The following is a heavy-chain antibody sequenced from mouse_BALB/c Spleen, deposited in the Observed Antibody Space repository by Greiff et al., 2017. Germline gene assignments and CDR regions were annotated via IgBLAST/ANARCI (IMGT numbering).Heavy chain of an antibody. D-gene: IGHD2-2*01. J-gene: IGHJ3*01. CDR2: ISYDGSN. CDR1: GYSITSGYY. Sequence: EVQLQESGPGLVKPSQSLSLTCSVTGYSITSGYYWNWIRQFPGNKLEWMGYISYDGSNNYNPSLKNRISITRDTSKNQFFLKLNSVTTEDTATYYCGIYYGYGGFAYWGQGTLVTVSA. V-gene: IGHV3-6*02. CDR3: GIYYGYGGFAY.